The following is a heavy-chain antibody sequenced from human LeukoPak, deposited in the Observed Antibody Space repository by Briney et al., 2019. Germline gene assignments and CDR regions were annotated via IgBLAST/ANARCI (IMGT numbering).Heavy chain of an antibody. V-gene: IGHV4-34*01. CDR3: ARYLNSGCYGEWDYFDY. Sequence: SETLSLTCAVYGGSFSGYYWSWIRQPPGKGLEWIGEINHSGSTNYNPSLKSRVTISVDTSKNQFSLKLSSVTAADTAVYYCARYLNSGCYGEWDYFDYWGQGTLVTVSS. CDR2: INHSGST. D-gene: IGHD1-26*01. CDR1: GGSFSGYY. J-gene: IGHJ4*02.